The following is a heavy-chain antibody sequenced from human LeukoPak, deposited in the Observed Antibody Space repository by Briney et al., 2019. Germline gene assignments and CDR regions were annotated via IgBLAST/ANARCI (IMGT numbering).Heavy chain of an antibody. D-gene: IGHD6-19*01. J-gene: IGHJ4*02. V-gene: IGHV4-59*01. CDR3: ARGAVAGTPTDY. Sequence: PSETPSLTCTVSGGSISSYYWSWIRQPPGKGLEWIGYIYYSGSTNYNPSLKSRVTISVDTSKNQFSLKLSYVTAADTAVYYCARGAVAGTPTDYWGQGTLVTVSP. CDR1: GGSISSYY. CDR2: IYYSGST.